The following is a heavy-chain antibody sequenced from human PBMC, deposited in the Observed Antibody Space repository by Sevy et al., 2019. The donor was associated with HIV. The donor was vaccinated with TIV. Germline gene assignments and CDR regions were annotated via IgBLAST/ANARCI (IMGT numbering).Heavy chain of an antibody. V-gene: IGHV1-3*01. CDR1: GYSFTYSA. Sequence: ASVKVSCKASGYSFTYSAMQWVRQAPGQGLEWRGWINAGNGNTKNSQKFKGRVTITRDKSARTAYLELSSLRPEDTAVYYCAKDAGGGSSYFDYWGQGTLVTVSS. J-gene: IGHJ4*02. D-gene: IGHD2-15*01. CDR3: AKDAGGGSSYFDY. CDR2: INAGNGNT.